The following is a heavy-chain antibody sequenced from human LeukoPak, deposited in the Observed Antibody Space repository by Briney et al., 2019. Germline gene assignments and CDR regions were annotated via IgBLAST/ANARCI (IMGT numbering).Heavy chain of an antibody. Sequence: GGSLRLSCAASGFTFSDYNMNWVRQAPGKAMEWVSSITSIGTYIFYADSVKGRFTISRDNSKNTLYLQMNSLRAEDTAVYYCAKESRDGYNYGDYWGQGTLVTVSS. D-gene: IGHD5-24*01. V-gene: IGHV3-21*04. J-gene: IGHJ4*02. CDR2: ITSIGTYI. CDR1: GFTFSDYN. CDR3: AKESRDGYNYGDY.